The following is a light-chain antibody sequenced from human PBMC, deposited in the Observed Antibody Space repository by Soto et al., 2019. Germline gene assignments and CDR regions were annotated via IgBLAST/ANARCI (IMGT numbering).Light chain of an antibody. CDR1: QSVSSSY. CDR3: QQYGRPPCT. V-gene: IGKV3-20*01. Sequence: EIVLTQSPGTLSFSPGERATLSCRASQSVSSSYLAWYQQKPGQAPRLLIYGASSRATGIPDRFSGSGSGTDFTLTISRLAHEDFAVYYCQQYGRPPCTFGQGTQLDIK. J-gene: IGKJ5*01. CDR2: GAS.